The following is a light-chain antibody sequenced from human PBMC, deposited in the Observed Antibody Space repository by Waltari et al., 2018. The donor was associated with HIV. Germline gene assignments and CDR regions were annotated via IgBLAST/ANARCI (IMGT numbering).Light chain of an antibody. J-gene: IGLJ3*02. Sequence: QSALTQPPSVSAAPRPRVPISCSGTRSNLRKNAVNWYRQFPGTTPTLLIYFDDLLSSGVSDRFSASKSGTSASLAISGLQSEDEADYYCAAWDDNLNAMLFGGGTRLTVL. CDR1: RSNLRKNA. CDR3: AAWDDNLNAML. CDR2: FDD. V-gene: IGLV1-36*01.